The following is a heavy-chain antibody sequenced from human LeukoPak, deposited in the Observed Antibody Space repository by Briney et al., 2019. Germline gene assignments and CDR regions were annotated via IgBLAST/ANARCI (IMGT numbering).Heavy chain of an antibody. J-gene: IGHJ4*02. CDR1: GFTFSNFW. V-gene: IGHV3-74*03. Sequence: GGSLRLSCAASGFTFSNFWMHWVRQGPGKGLVWVSRINSDGSSTLYADSVKGRFTISRDNTKNTLYLHMNSLRAEDTAVYYCARVPVGSYSFDYWGQGTLVTVSS. CDR2: INSDGSST. D-gene: IGHD1-26*01. CDR3: ARVPVGSYSFDY.